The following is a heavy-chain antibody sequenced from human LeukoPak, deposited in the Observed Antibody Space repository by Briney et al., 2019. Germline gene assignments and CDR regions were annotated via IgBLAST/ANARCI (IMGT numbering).Heavy chain of an antibody. Sequence: GGSLRLSCAASGFTFSSYEMNWVRQAPGKGLEWVSYISSRGSTIYYADSVRGRFTISRDNAKNSLYLQMNSLRAEDTAVYYCARSPDGWFDPWGQGTLVTVSS. CDR3: ARSPDGWFDP. J-gene: IGHJ5*02. CDR2: ISSRGSTI. V-gene: IGHV3-48*03. D-gene: IGHD5-24*01. CDR1: GFTFSSYE.